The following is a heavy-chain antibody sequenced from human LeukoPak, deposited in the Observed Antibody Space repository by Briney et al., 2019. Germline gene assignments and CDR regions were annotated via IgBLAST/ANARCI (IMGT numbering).Heavy chain of an antibody. CDR1: GFTVSSNY. D-gene: IGHD2-15*01. Sequence: GGSLSLSCAASGFTVSSNYMSWVRQAPGKGLEWVSVIYSGGSTYYADSVKGRFTISRDNSKNTLYLQMNSLRAEDTAVYYCAREVRCGSGGSCVRYYYGMDVWGQGTTVTVSS. J-gene: IGHJ6*02. V-gene: IGHV3-66*01. CDR2: IYSGGST. CDR3: AREVRCGSGGSCVRYYYGMDV.